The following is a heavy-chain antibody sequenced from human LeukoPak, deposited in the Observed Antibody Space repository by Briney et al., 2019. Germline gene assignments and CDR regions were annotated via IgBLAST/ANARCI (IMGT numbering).Heavy chain of an antibody. J-gene: IGHJ3*02. CDR2: IIPIFGTA. D-gene: IGHD1-26*01. CDR3: ARERGSEGAFDT. V-gene: IGHV1-69*05. CDR1: GGTFISYA. Sequence: ASVNVSCKASGGTFISYAISWVRQAPGQGLEWMGGIIPIFGTANYAQKFQGRVTITTDESTSTAYMELSSLRSEDTAVYYCARERGSEGAFDTWGQGTMVTVSS.